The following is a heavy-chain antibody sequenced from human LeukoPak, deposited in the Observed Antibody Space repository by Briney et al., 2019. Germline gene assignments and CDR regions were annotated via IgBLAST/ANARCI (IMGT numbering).Heavy chain of an antibody. Sequence: SETLSLTCTVSGDSIRSYYWSWIRQPPGKGLEWIGYIYYSGSTNYNPSLKSQVTMSVDTSKNQFSLKLSSVTAADTAVYYCARSVLFDPWGQGTLVTVSS. CDR2: IYYSGST. J-gene: IGHJ5*02. CDR3: ARSVLFDP. CDR1: GDSIRSYY. V-gene: IGHV4-59*01.